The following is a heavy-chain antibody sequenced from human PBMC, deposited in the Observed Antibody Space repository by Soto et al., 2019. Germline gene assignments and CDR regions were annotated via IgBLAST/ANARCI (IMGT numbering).Heavy chain of an antibody. D-gene: IGHD3-10*01. CDR1: GFTFSGYA. CDR3: AKSTGWFGDFDS. J-gene: IGHJ4*02. Sequence: EVQLLESGGGLVQPGGSLRLSCAASGFTFSGYAMSWVRQAPGKGLEWVSAISGSGGSTYYADSVKGRFTFSRDNSENTLYLQMNSLRAEDTAVYYCAKSTGWFGDFDSWGQGTLVTVSS. V-gene: IGHV3-23*01. CDR2: ISGSGGST.